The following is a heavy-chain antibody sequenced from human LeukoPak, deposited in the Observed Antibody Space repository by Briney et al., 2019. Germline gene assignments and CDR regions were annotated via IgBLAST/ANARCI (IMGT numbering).Heavy chain of an antibody. CDR3: ARVAEAAAFDY. CDR1: GFTFSSYS. Sequence: GGSLRLSCAASGFTFSSYSMNWVRQAPGKGLEWVSSISSSSSYIYYADSVKGRFTISRDNAKNSLFLQMNSLRAEDTAVYYCARVAEAAAFDYWGQGTLVTVSS. CDR2: ISSSSSYI. J-gene: IGHJ4*02. D-gene: IGHD6-13*01. V-gene: IGHV3-21*01.